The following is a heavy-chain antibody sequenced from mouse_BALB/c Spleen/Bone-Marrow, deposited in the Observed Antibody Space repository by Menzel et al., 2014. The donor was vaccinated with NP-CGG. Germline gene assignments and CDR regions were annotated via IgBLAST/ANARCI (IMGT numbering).Heavy chain of an antibody. CDR2: IYPGNSDT. Sequence: EVQLQQSGTVLARPGASVKMSCKASGYSFTSYWMHWVKQRPGQGLGWIGAIYPGNSDTSYNQKFKGKAKLTAVTSAAAAYIELSSLTNEDSAVYLCTRKVYYGNPLDYWGQGTTLTVSS. CDR1: GYSFTSYW. D-gene: IGHD2-1*01. CDR3: TRKVYYGNPLDY. V-gene: IGHV1-5*01. J-gene: IGHJ2*01.